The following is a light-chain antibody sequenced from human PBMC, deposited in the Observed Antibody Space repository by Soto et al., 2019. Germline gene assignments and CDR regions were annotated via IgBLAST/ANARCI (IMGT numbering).Light chain of an antibody. CDR2: GAS. CDR3: QQYNNWPPFT. CDR1: QSVSSN. Sequence: EIVMTQSPATLSVSPGDRATLSCRASQSVSSNLAWYQQKPGQAPRLLIYGASTRATGIPARFSGSGSGTEFPLTFISLQSEDFAVYFCQQYNNWPPFTFGQGTKLEIK. V-gene: IGKV3-15*01. J-gene: IGKJ2*01.